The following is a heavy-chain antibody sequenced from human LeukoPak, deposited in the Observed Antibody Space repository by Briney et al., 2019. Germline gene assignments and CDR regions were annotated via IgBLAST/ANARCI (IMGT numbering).Heavy chain of an antibody. CDR1: GFTFSSYA. V-gene: IGHV3-30-3*01. J-gene: IGHJ4*02. CDR3: ARVSEYSGKHDY. D-gene: IGHD1-26*01. CDR2: ISYDGSNK. Sequence: AGGSLRLSCAASGFTFSSYAMHWVRQAPGKGLEWVAVISYDGSNKYYADSVKGRFTISRDNSKNTLYLQMNSLRAEDTAVYYCARVSEYSGKHDYWGQGTLVTVSS.